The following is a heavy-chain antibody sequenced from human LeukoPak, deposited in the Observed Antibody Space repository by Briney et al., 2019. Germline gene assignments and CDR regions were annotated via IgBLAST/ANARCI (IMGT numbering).Heavy chain of an antibody. J-gene: IGHJ4*02. CDR3: ARLLTLGYCSSTSCYYFDY. CDR2: IYYSGST. Sequence: SETLSLTCTVSGGSISSYYWSWIRQPPGKGLEWIGYIYYSGSTNYNPSLKSRVTISVDRSNTQFSLTLSSVTAADTAVYYCARLLTLGYCSSTSCYYFDYWGQGTLVTVSS. V-gene: IGHV4-59*08. CDR1: GGSISSYY. D-gene: IGHD2-2*01.